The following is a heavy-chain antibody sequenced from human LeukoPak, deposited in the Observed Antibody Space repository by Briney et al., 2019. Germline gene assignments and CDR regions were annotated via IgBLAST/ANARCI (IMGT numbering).Heavy chain of an antibody. D-gene: IGHD7-27*01. CDR1: GFTFSDAW. CDR2: IKRKTDAGTT. Sequence: GGSLRLSCAASGFTFSDAWMNWVRQAPGKGLEWVGRIKRKTDAGTTDYAAPVKGRFTISRDDSKNTLYLQMNSLKTEDTAVYYCTTGNWGPYWGQGTLVTVSS. CDR3: TTGNWGPY. J-gene: IGHJ4*02. V-gene: IGHV3-15*07.